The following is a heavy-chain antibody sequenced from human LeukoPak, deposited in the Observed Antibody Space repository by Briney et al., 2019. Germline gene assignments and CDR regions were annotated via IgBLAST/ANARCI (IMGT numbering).Heavy chain of an antibody. Sequence: PGGSLRLSCAASEFTFSNYKMNWVRQAPGKGLEWVSSISSSSSYIYYADSVKGRFTISRDNATNSLYLQLNSLRAEDTAVYYCARSRGSGWYYFDYWGQGTLVTVSS. D-gene: IGHD6-19*01. CDR1: EFTFSNYK. V-gene: IGHV3-21*01. CDR3: ARSRGSGWYYFDY. J-gene: IGHJ4*02. CDR2: ISSSSSYI.